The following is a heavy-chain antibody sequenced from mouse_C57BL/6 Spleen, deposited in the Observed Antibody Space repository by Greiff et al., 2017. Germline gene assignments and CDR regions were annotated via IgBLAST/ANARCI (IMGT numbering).Heavy chain of an antibody. D-gene: IGHD1-1*01. CDR1: GYTFTDYN. Sequence: EVQLQQSGPELVKPGASVKIPCKASGYTFTDYNMDWVKQSHGKSLEWIGDINPNNGGTIYNQKFKGKATLTVDKSSSTAYMELRSLTSEDTAVYYCAREGYYYGSSPGWYFDVWGTGTTVTVSS. V-gene: IGHV1-18*01. CDR3: AREGYYYGSSPGWYFDV. J-gene: IGHJ1*03. CDR2: INPNNGGT.